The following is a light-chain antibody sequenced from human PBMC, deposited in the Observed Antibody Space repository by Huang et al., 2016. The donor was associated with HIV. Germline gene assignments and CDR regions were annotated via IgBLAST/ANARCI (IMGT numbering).Light chain of an antibody. Sequence: DIQMTQSPSSLSASVGDRVTITCRASQGISNSLAWYQQIPGKAPKLLLYAASRLENGIPSMFRGSGSGTHYTLTISSLQPEDFATYYWQQYYSTPPEATFGQGTKLEIK. V-gene: IGKV1-NL1*01. CDR3: QQYYSTPPEAT. J-gene: IGKJ2*01. CDR2: AAS. CDR1: QGISNS.